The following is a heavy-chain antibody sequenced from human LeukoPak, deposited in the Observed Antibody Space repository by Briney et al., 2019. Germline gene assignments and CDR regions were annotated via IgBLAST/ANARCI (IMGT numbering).Heavy chain of an antibody. D-gene: IGHD3-22*01. CDR1: GYTFTSYG. CDR2: ISAYNGNT. Sequence: ASVKVSCKASGYTFTSYGISWVRQAPGQGLEWMGWISAYNGNTNYAQKLQGRVTMTTGTSTSTAYMELRSLRSDDTAVYYCARVKGSGYYPDAFDIWGQGTMVTVSS. CDR3: ARVKGSGYYPDAFDI. J-gene: IGHJ3*02. V-gene: IGHV1-18*01.